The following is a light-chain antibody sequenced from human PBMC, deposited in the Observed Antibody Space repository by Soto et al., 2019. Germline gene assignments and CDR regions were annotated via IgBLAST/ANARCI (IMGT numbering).Light chain of an antibody. CDR3: PQYFITPLT. CDR2: WAS. J-gene: IGKJ4*01. Sequence: DIVMHQSPDSLRVSLGERATISCTSSLNIYFKSNNRNYLAWYQQKTGQPPKLLVYWASTRESGVPDRFTGSGSGTYFTLTIDNVQPDDVAVYYCPQYFITPLTFGGGTKVDIK. CDR1: LNIYFKSNNRNY. V-gene: IGKV4-1*01.